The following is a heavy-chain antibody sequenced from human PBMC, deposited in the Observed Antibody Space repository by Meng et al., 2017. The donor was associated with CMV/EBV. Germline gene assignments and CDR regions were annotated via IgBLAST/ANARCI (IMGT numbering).Heavy chain of an antibody. CDR3: AKDDCSSTSCYDQYYYYGMDV. Sequence: GESLKISCAASGFTFSSYAMSWVRQAPGKGLEWVSAISGSGGSTYYADSVKGRFTISRDNSKNTLYLQMNSLRAEDTAVYYCAKDDCSSTSCYDQYYYYGMDVWGQGTTVTV. V-gene: IGHV3-23*01. CDR2: ISGSGGST. J-gene: IGHJ6*02. CDR1: GFTFSSYA. D-gene: IGHD2-2*01.